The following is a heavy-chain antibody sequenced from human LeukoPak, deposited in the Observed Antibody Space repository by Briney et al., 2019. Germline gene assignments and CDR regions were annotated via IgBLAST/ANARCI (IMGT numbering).Heavy chain of an antibody. CDR1: GGSFRGYY. V-gene: IGHV4-34*01. CDR2: INHSGST. CDR3: ARGGPGRIAVASVDY. J-gene: IGHJ4*02. D-gene: IGHD6-19*01. Sequence: SETLSLTCAVYGGSFRGYYWSWIRQPPGKGLEWIGEINHSGSTNYNPSLKSRVTISVDTSKNQFSLKLSSVTAADTAVYYCARGGPGRIAVASVDYWGQGTLVTVSS.